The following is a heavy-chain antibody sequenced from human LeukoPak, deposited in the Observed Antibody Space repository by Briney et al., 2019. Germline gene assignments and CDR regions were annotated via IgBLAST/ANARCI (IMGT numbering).Heavy chain of an antibody. Sequence: GGSLRLSCAASGFTFSSYEMNWVRQAPGKGLEWVSYISSSGSTIYYADSVKGRFTISRDNANNSLYLQMNSLRAEDTAVYYXXXXRYGDYDFDYWGQGTLVTVSS. J-gene: IGHJ4*02. V-gene: IGHV3-48*03. CDR2: ISSSGSTI. D-gene: IGHD4-17*01. CDR3: XXXRYGDYDFDY. CDR1: GFTFSSYE.